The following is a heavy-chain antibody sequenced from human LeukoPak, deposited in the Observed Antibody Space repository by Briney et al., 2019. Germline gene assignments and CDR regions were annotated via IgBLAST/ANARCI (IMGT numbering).Heavy chain of an antibody. V-gene: IGHV3-23*01. CDR1: GFTFSTYV. CDR2: IGGGGSTT. J-gene: IGHJ4*02. D-gene: IGHD1-26*01. Sequence: GGSLRLSCTASGFTFSTYVMSWVRQAPGKGLEWVSVIGGGGSTTYYADSVEGRFTISRDNSKKTLYLQMNSLRAEDTAVYYCAKHYSGTIDFWGQGTLVTVSS. CDR3: AKHYSGTIDF.